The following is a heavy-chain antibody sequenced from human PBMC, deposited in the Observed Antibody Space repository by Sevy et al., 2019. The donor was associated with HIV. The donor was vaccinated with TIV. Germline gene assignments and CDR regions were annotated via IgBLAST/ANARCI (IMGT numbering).Heavy chain of an antibody. V-gene: IGHV4-30-4*01. J-gene: IGHJ4*02. CDR1: GGSISSGDYY. CDR2: IYYSGST. CDR3: ACRSPYYYDSSGLFDY. Sequence: SETLSLTCTVSGGSISSGDYYWSWIRQPPGKGLEWNGYIYYSGSTYYNPSLKSRVTISVDTSKNQFSLKLSSVTAADTAVYYCACRSPYYYDSSGLFDYWGQGTLVTVSS. D-gene: IGHD3-22*01.